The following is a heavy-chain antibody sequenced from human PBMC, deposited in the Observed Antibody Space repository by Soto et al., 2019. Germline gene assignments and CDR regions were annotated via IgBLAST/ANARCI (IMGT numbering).Heavy chain of an antibody. V-gene: IGHV3-48*03. CDR2: ITSSGATI. J-gene: IGHJ4*02. CDR1: GFTFSSYE. Sequence: PGGSLRLSCAASGFTFSSYEMNWVRQAPGKGLEWISYITSSGATIYYADSVKGRFTISRDNAKNALFLQMNSLRAEDSAIYYCARGNSPVNVYWGQGT. D-gene: IGHD3-16*02. CDR3: ARGNSPVNVY.